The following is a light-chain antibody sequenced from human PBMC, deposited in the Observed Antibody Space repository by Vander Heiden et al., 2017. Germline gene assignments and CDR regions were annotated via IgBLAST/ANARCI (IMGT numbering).Light chain of an antibody. CDR1: HIGAKS. CDR2: DDS. CDR3: QVWNSSSDHRGV. J-gene: IGLJ3*02. Sequence: SYVLTQPPSVSVAPGQTARITCGGNHIGAKSMHWYQQKPGQAPVLVVYDDSDRPSGIPERFSGSNSGNTATLTISRVEAGDEDDYYCQVWNSSSDHRGVFGGGTKLTVL. V-gene: IGLV3-21*02.